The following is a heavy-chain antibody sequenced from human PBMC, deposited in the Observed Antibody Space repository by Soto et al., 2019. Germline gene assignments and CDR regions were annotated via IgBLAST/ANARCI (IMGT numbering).Heavy chain of an antibody. CDR1: GYTLTGDL. CDR2: INTDSGGT. Sequence: SLKLSCKASGYTLTGDLIHCVRKATGQGLEWMGWINTDSGGTLYALKFQGRVTMTRDTSISTAYMEVGRLTSDDTSVSYCARWVGASNWFDPWGQGTLVTVSS. V-gene: IGHV1-2*02. J-gene: IGHJ5*02. D-gene: IGHD1-26*01. CDR3: ARWVGASNWFDP.